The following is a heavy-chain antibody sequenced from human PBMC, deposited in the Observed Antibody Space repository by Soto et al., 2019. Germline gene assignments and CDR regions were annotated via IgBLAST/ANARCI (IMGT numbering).Heavy chain of an antibody. CDR2: ITSSSSTT. V-gene: IGHV3-48*02. J-gene: IGHJ4*02. D-gene: IGHD6-13*01. CDR3: ARVRSSRWYFDY. Sequence: EVLLVESGGALVQPGGSLRLSCATSGFTLSSYSMIWVRQAPGKGLEWISYITSSSSTTYYADSVKGRFTISRDNANNSLFLQMNSLRDEDTAVYYCARVRSSRWYFDYWGQGTLVTVSS. CDR1: GFTLSSYS.